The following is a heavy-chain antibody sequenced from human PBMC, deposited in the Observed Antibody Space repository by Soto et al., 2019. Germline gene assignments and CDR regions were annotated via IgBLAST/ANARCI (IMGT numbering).Heavy chain of an antibody. D-gene: IGHD4-4*01. CDR3: LITTSAFDI. J-gene: IGHJ3*02. V-gene: IGHV3-7*01. CDR2: IKQDGSEI. CDR1: GFTLSGYW. Sequence: EVQLVESGGGLVQPGGSLRLSCAASGFTLSGYWMSWVRQAPGKGLEWVANIKQDGSEIYYVDSVKGRFTISRDNAKNSLFLQMNSLRAEDTAVYYCLITTSAFDIWGQGTLVTVSS.